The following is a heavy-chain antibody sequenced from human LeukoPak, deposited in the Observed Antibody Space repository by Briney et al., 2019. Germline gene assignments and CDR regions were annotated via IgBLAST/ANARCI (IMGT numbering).Heavy chain of an antibody. J-gene: IGHJ4*02. V-gene: IGHV4-38-2*02. Sequence: PSETLSLTCTVSGYSISSGYYWGWIWQPPGKGLEWIGSIYHSGSTYYNPSLKSRVTISVDTSKNQFSLRLSSVTAADTAVYYCARVGYYGSGSYYNGVFDYWGQGTLVTVSS. CDR3: ARVGYYGSGSYYNGVFDY. CDR1: GYSISSGYY. CDR2: IYHSGST. D-gene: IGHD3-10*01.